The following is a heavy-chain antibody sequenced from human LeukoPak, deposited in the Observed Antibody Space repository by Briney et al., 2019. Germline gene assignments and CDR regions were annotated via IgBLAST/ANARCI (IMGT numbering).Heavy chain of an antibody. CDR2: INPSGGST. Sequence: EASVKVSCKASGCTFTSYYMHWVRQAPGQGLEWMGIINPSGGSTSYAQKFQGRVTMIRDTSTSTVYMELSSLRSEDTAVYYCTRTLDCCAFDYWGQGTLVTVSS. V-gene: IGHV1-46*01. J-gene: IGHJ4*02. CDR3: TRTLDCCAFDY. D-gene: IGHD2-21*02. CDR1: GCTFTSYY.